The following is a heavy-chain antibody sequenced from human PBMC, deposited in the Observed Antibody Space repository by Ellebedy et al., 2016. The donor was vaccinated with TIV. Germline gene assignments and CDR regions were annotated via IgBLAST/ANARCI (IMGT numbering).Heavy chain of an antibody. CDR1: GYTLTELS. CDR3: ATGPEPSLWPRPFDY. D-gene: IGHD5-18*01. Sequence: ASVKVSXXVSGYTLTELSMHWVRQAPGKGLEWMGGFDPEDGETIYAQKFQGRVTMTEDTSTDTAYMELSSLRSEDTAVYYCATGPEPSLWPRPFDYWGQGTLVTVSS. J-gene: IGHJ4*02. V-gene: IGHV1-24*01. CDR2: FDPEDGET.